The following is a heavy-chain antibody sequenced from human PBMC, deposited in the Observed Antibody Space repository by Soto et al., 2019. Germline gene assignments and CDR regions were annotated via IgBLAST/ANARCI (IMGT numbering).Heavy chain of an antibody. V-gene: IGHV3-30-3*01. Sequence: PGGSLRLSCAASGFTFSSYAMHWVRQAPGKGLEWVAVISYDGSNKYYADSVKGRFTISRDNSKNTLYLQMNSLRAEDTAVYYCAREWDIVATIDYWGQGTLVTVS. CDR2: ISYDGSNK. J-gene: IGHJ4*02. CDR3: AREWDIVATIDY. D-gene: IGHD5-12*01. CDR1: GFTFSSYA.